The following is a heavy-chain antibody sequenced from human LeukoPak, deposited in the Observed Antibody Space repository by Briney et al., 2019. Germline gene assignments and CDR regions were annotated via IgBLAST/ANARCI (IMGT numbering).Heavy chain of an antibody. CDR1: GFTFSSYG. V-gene: IGHV3-30*02. D-gene: IGHD2-2*03. CDR3: AKDFSMDSGLFDY. J-gene: IGHJ4*02. CDR2: IRYDGSNK. Sequence: GGSRRLSCAASGFTFSSYGMHWVRQAPGKGQEWVSFIRYDGSNKYYADSVKGRFTISRDNSKNTLYLQMNSLRAEDTAVYYCAKDFSMDSGLFDYWGQGTLVTVSS.